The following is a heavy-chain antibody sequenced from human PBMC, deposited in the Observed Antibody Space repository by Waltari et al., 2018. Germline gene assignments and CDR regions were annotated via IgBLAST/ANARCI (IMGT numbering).Heavy chain of an antibody. J-gene: IGHJ4*02. CDR3: AREGYDLWPL. Sequence: QVQLVESGGGFVKPGGSLRLSCAASGFTFKNYYMSWIRQAPGKGLEWVAYISGSGNIIYHADSIKGRFTVSRDNAKNSLSLRMENLRVEDTAVYFCAREGYDLWPLWGQETPVTVSS. CDR2: ISGSGNII. V-gene: IGHV3-11*01. CDR1: GFTFKNYY. D-gene: IGHD3-3*01.